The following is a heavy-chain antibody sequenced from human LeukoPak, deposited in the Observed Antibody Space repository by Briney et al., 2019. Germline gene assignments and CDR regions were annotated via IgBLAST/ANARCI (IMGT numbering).Heavy chain of an antibody. CDR3: ARRRGGSGSYYFDY. CDR1: GFSLTTSGVG. J-gene: IGHJ4*02. CDR2: IYWNDYK. V-gene: IGHV2-5*01. Sequence: SGPTLVNPTQTLTLTCSFPGFSLTTSGVGVGWVRQPPGKALEWLALIYWNDYKPYSPSLKSRLTISKDTTKNQVVLTMTDMDPVDTGTYYCARRRGGSGSYYFDYWGQGILVTVSS. D-gene: IGHD3-10*01.